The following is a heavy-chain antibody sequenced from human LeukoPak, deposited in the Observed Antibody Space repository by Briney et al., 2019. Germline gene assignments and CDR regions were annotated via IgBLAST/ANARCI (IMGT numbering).Heavy chain of an antibody. CDR1: GGSISRGGYY. D-gene: IGHD3-3*01. Sequence: SETLSLTCTVSGGSISRGGYYWSWIRQPPGKGLEWIGYIYHSGSTYYNPSLKSRVTISLDTSKNQFSLKLSSVTAADTAVYYCAREGNRPGYDLWSGQPFDPWGQGTLVTVSS. V-gene: IGHV4-30-2*01. J-gene: IGHJ5*02. CDR3: AREGNRPGYDLWSGQPFDP. CDR2: IYHSGST.